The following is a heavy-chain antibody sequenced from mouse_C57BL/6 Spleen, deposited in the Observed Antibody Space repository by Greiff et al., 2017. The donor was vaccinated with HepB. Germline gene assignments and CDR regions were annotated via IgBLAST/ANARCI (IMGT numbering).Heavy chain of an antibody. CDR1: GYTFTNYW. D-gene: IGHD3-2*02. V-gene: IGHV1-63*01. CDR3: ARGGSSRYEAMDY. CDR2: LYPGGGYT. Sequence: VKLQESGAELVRPGTSVKMSCKASGYTFTNYWIGWAKQRPGHGLEWIGDLYPGGGYTNYKEKFKGKATLTADKSASTADMQFSSLTSEDSAIYYCARGGSSRYEAMDYWGQGTSVTVSS. J-gene: IGHJ4*01.